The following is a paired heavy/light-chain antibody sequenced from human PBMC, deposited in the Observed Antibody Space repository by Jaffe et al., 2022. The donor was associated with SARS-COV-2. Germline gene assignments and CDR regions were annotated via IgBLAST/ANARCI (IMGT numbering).Light chain of an antibody. J-gene: IGKJ4*01. CDR2: WAS. CDR1: QSVLYSSNNLNY. Sequence: DIVMTQSPDSLAVSLGERATINCKSSQSVLYSSNNLNYFAWYQQKPGQPPKVLIYWASTRESGVPDRFSGSGSGTDFTLTISSLQAEDAAVYYCQQYYASTFTFGGGTKVEIK. V-gene: IGKV4-1*01. CDR3: QQYYASTFT.
Heavy chain of an antibody. Sequence: EVQLVESGGGLVQPGESLRLSCEASGFTFSTFWMSWVRQAPGKGLEWVANINQAGGEKYYVDSVKGRFTISRDNAKKSLYLQMNSLRADDSAVYYCARAPEGSGNLYYFDYWGQGTLVTVSS. CDR3: ARAPEGSGNLYYFDY. CDR1: GFTFSTFW. V-gene: IGHV3-7*01. J-gene: IGHJ4*02. D-gene: IGHD1-26*01. CDR2: INQAGGEK.